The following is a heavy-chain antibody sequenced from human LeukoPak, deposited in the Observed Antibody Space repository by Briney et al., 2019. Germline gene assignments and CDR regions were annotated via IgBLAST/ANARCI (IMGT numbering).Heavy chain of an antibody. V-gene: IGHV4-4*07. D-gene: IGHD5-18*01. CDR1: GGSITNYY. CDR3: ARVSPPGYGILEK. J-gene: IGHJ4*02. Sequence: SETLSLTCTVSGGSITNYYWSWIRQSAGKGLEWIGRINTSGDTSYNPSIRSRVTMSVDTSKNQFSLMLSSVTAADTAMYYCARVSPPGYGILEKWGQGTLVTVSS. CDR2: INTSGDT.